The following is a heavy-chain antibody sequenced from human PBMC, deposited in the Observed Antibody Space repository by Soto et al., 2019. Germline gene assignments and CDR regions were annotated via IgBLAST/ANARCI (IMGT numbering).Heavy chain of an antibody. V-gene: IGHV4-39*01. J-gene: IGHJ6*02. CDR1: SAPVSSTTYT. CDR2: VYYGGRS. CDR3: ARPFQEYCYGVDV. Sequence: SETLSLTCTVSSAPVSSTTYTWGWIRQPPGKGLEWVASVYYGGRSYYNPSLNSRVTISVDTSKNQFSLKMTSVTAADTAVYYCARPFQEYCYGVDVWGQGTTVTVSS.